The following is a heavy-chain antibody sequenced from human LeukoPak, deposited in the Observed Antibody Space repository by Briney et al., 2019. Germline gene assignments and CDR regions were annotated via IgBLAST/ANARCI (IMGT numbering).Heavy chain of an antibody. D-gene: IGHD3-9*01. CDR3: ARALYDIGYYFDY. Sequence: SETLSLTCTVSGYSISSGYYWGWIRQPPGKGLEWIGSIYHSGSTYYNPSLKSRVTISVDTSKNQFSLKLSSVTAADTAVYYCARALYDIGYYFDYWGQGTLVTVSS. CDR1: GYSISSGYY. CDR2: IYHSGST. V-gene: IGHV4-38-2*02. J-gene: IGHJ4*02.